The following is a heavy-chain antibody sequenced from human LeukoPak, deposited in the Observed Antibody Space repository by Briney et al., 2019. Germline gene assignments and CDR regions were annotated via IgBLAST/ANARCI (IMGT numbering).Heavy chain of an antibody. Sequence: PGGSLRLSCAASGSTFSSYGMHWVRQAPGKGLEWVAFIRYDGNNKYYADSVKGRFTISRDNSKNTLYLQMNSLRATEPAVYYCAKDGYCANGVSYSPFYYSCYLDVWGKGTTVTVSS. CDR1: GSTFSSYG. CDR3: AKDGYCANGVSYSPFYYSCYLDV. CDR2: IRYDGNNK. D-gene: IGHD2-8*01. V-gene: IGHV3-30*02. J-gene: IGHJ6*03.